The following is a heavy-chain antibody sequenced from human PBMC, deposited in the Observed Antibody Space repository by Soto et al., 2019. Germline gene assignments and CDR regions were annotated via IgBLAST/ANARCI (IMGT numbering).Heavy chain of an antibody. V-gene: IGHV4-30-2*01. CDR3: ARDSLTGNYFDP. D-gene: IGHD1-7*01. Sequence: QVQLQESGPGLVKPSQTLSLTCAVSGGSISSGGYSWNWIRQPPGKGLEWIGYIYHSGSTLYNPSLKSRVTISIDKSKNQFSLRLSSVSAADTAVYYCARDSLTGNYFDPWGQGTLVTVSS. J-gene: IGHJ5*02. CDR1: GGSISSGGYS. CDR2: IYHSGST.